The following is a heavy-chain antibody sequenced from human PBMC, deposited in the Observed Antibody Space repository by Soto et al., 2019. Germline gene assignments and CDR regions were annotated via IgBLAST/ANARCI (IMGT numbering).Heavy chain of an antibody. Sequence: EVEVLESGGGLVQPGGSLRLSCAASGFTFSAYVMSWVRQAPGKGLEWVSSITSSGGGTYYADSVKGLFTVSRDNSKNTVYLQMNSLRDEDTAVYYCAKLTAAWGQGTLVTVSS. CDR3: AKLTAA. D-gene: IGHD6-13*01. CDR2: ITSSGGGT. J-gene: IGHJ4*02. V-gene: IGHV3-23*01. CDR1: GFTFSAYV.